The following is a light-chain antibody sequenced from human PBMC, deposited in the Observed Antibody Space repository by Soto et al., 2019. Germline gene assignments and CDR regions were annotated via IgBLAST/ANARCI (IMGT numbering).Light chain of an antibody. J-gene: IGKJ5*01. CDR1: QTVSSY. CDR3: QQYGTSPIT. Sequence: ENGLTQSPGTLSLSPGERATLSCRASQTVSSYLTWYQQRPGQAPRLLIYGASKRATGIPDRLSGSGSGTDFTLTISRLEPEDFALYYCQQYGTSPITFGQGTRLEMK. CDR2: GAS. V-gene: IGKV3-20*01.